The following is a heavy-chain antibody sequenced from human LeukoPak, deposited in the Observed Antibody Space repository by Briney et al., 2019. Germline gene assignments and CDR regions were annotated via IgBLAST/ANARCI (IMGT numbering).Heavy chain of an antibody. CDR3: ARDREGYNGYQNLFDY. Sequence: GASVKVSCKAAGYTFTGYYMHWVRQAPGQELEWMGWINPNSGGTSYALNFQGRVTMTRDTSISTAYVELSSLRSDDTAVYYCARDREGYNGYQNLFDYWGQGTLVTVSS. D-gene: IGHD5-12*01. J-gene: IGHJ4*02. CDR1: GYTFTGYY. V-gene: IGHV1-2*02. CDR2: INPNSGGT.